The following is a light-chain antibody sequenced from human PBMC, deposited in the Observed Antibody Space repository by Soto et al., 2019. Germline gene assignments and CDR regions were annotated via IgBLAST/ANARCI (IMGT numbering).Light chain of an antibody. CDR1: QSVSSNY. J-gene: IGKJ2*01. CDR2: GAS. CDR3: QQYAGSSYT. Sequence: EIVLTQSPGTLSLSPGERATLSCRASQSVSSNYLVWYQQKPGQAPRPLIYGASTRATGIPDRISGSGSGTDFTLTISRLEPEDFAVYYCQQYAGSSYTFGQGTKLEIK. V-gene: IGKV3-20*01.